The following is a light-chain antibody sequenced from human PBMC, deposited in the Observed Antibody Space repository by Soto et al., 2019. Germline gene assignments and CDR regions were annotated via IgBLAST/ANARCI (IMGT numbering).Light chain of an antibody. V-gene: IGLV2-8*01. CDR2: EVN. Sequence: SALTQPPSASGSPGQSVAIPCTGTSSDVGGYNYVSWYQQYPGKAPKLMIYEVNKRPSGVPDRFSGSKSGNTASLTVSGLQAEDEADYYCSSYAGSSNVFGTGTKVTVL. J-gene: IGLJ1*01. CDR1: SSDVGGYNY. CDR3: SSYAGSSNV.